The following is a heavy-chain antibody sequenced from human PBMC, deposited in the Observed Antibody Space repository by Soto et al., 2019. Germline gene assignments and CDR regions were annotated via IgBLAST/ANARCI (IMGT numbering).Heavy chain of an antibody. CDR1: GFTVCYYG. D-gene: IGHD6-19*01. Sequence: GGSLRISCVGSGFTVCYYGMHWVRQGPGKGLEWVAVISFDGSKKYYRDSVKGRFTISRDNSKNTLYLQMNSLRVEDTAVYYCAKDRGPRRQWLVDPLIRGDGYADYWGQGTLVTVSS. CDR2: ISFDGSKK. J-gene: IGHJ4*02. V-gene: IGHV3-30*18. CDR3: AKDRGPRRQWLVDPLIRGDGYADY.